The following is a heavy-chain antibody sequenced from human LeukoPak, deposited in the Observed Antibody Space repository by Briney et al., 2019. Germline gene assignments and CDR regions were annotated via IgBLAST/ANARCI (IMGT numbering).Heavy chain of an antibody. V-gene: IGHV1-2*02. J-gene: IGHJ5*02. CDR2: INPNRGGT. Sequence: GASVKVSCKASGYTFTGYYMHWVRQAPGQGLEWMGWINPNRGGTNYAQKFQGRVTMTRDTSISTAYMERSRLRSDDTAVYYCARADIVVVPAARFDPWGQGTLVTVSS. CDR1: GYTFTGYY. CDR3: ARADIVVVPAARFDP. D-gene: IGHD2-2*01.